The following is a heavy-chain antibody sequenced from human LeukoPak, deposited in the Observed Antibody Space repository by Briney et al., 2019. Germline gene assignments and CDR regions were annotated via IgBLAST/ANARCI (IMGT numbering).Heavy chain of an antibody. CDR1: GGTFSSYA. D-gene: IGHD6-13*01. CDR2: IIPIFGTA. CDR3: AREGTDSSSWYRYYYYYMDV. J-gene: IGHJ6*03. Sequence: ASVKVSCKAPGGTFSSYAISWVRQAPGQGLEWMGRIIPIFGTANYAQKFQGRVTITTDESTSTAYMELSSLRSEDTAVYYCAREGTDSSSWYRYYYYYMDVWGKGTTVTVSS. V-gene: IGHV1-69*05.